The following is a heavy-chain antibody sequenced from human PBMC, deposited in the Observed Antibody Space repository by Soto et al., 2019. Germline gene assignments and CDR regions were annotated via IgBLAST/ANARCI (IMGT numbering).Heavy chain of an antibody. V-gene: IGHV5-51*01. CDR1: GYSFTSYW. J-gene: IGHJ6*02. Sequence: GXSLKISCKGSGYSFTSYWIGWVRQMPGKGLESMGIIYPGDSDTRYSPSFQGQVTISADKSISTAYLQWSSLKASDTAMYYCARTAAAGKYYYGMDVWGQGTTVTVSS. CDR2: IYPGDSDT. D-gene: IGHD6-13*01. CDR3: ARTAAAGKYYYGMDV.